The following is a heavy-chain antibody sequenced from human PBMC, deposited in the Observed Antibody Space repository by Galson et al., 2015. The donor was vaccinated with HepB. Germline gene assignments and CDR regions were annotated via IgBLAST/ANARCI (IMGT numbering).Heavy chain of an antibody. J-gene: IGHJ2*01. CDR2: MNPNSGNT. Sequence: SVTVSCKASGSTFTSYDINWVRQATGQGLEWMGWMNPNSGNTGYAHKFQGRVTMTRSTSICTAYMELSSLRSEDTAVYYCARDPGVGYDSSGYYYSIYWYFDLWGRGTLVTVSS. CDR1: GSTFTSYD. CDR3: ARDPGVGYDSSGYYYSIYWYFDL. V-gene: IGHV1-8*01. D-gene: IGHD3-22*01.